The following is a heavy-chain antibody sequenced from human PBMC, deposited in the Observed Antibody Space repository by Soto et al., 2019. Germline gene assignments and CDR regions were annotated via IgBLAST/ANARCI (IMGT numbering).Heavy chain of an antibody. D-gene: IGHD1-7*01. J-gene: IGHJ4*02. CDR2: MNPNSGNT. CDR1: GYTFTSYD. V-gene: IGHV1-8*01. CDR3: AREKLELPDY. Sequence: QVQLVQSGAEVKKPGASVKVSCKASGYTFTSYDINWVRQATGQGLEWMGWMNPNSGNTGYARKFQGRVTMTRNTSTRTAYMELSRLRSEDTAVYYCAREKLELPDYWGQGTLFTVSP.